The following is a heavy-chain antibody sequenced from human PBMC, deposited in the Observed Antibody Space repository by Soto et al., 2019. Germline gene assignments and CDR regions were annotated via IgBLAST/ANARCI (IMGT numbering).Heavy chain of an antibody. V-gene: IGHV3-74*01. Sequence: GGSLRLSCAASGTPFGSYLMHWVRPDPGKGLVWVSRITSDGSSTVYADSVKGRFTISRDNAKTTLYLQMNSLRAEDTAVYYCARSNYPYYFDYWGQGTLVTVSS. CDR3: ARSNYPYYFDY. CDR1: GTPFGSYL. D-gene: IGHD4-4*01. CDR2: ITSDGSST. J-gene: IGHJ4*02.